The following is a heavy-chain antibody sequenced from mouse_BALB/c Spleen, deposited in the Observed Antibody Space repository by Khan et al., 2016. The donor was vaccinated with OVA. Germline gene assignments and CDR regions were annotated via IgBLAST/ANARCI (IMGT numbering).Heavy chain of an antibody. Sequence: QVQLQQSGAELVKPGASVKLSCKTSGYTFTSYWIQWVKQRPGQGLGWIGQIFPGTGTTYYNENFKGKATLTVDTSSHTAYMQFSSLTSEDSAVYVCARGYFGDYEFAYWGQGTLVTVSP. J-gene: IGHJ3*01. D-gene: IGHD2-13*01. CDR1: GYTFTSYW. CDR2: IFPGTGTT. V-gene: IGHV1S132*01. CDR3: ARGYFGDYEFAY.